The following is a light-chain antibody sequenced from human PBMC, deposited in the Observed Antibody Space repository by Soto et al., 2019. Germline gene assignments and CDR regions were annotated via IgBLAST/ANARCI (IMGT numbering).Light chain of an antibody. CDR1: QNIGSN. CDR3: QHYTEWPPGVT. Sequence: EIVMTQSPGTLSVSPGERATLSCRASQNIGSNLAWYQQKPGQAPRLLFYGPSTRATGIPDRFRGGGSGTEFTLTISSLQAEDFAVYYCQHYTEWPPGVTFGPGTKVDL. V-gene: IGKV3-15*01. J-gene: IGKJ3*01. CDR2: GPS.